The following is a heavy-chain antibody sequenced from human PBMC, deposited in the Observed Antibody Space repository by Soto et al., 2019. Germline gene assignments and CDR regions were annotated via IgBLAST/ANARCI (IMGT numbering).Heavy chain of an antibody. CDR1: GYTFTGYG. Sequence: ASVKVSCKASGYTFTGYGISWVRQAPGQGLEWMGWISAYNGNTNYAQKLQGRVTMTTDTSTSTAYMELRSLRSDERAVYNCARDHGGYCSSTSSYNYYYGMDVWGQGTTVTVSS. V-gene: IGHV1-18*04. CDR2: ISAYNGNT. CDR3: ARDHGGYCSSTSSYNYYYGMDV. D-gene: IGHD2-2*02. J-gene: IGHJ6*02.